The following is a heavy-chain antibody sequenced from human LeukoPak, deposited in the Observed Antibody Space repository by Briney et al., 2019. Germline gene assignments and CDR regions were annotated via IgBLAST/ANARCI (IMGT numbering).Heavy chain of an antibody. CDR1: GYTFTSYG. Sequence: ASVKVSCKASGYTFTSYGISWVQQAPGQGLEWMGWISAYNGNTNYAQKLQGRVTMTTDTSTSTAYMELRSLRSDDTAVYYCARDLGYCSSTSCRNWFDPWGQGTLVTVSS. J-gene: IGHJ5*02. V-gene: IGHV1-18*01. CDR2: ISAYNGNT. CDR3: ARDLGYCSSTSCRNWFDP. D-gene: IGHD2-2*01.